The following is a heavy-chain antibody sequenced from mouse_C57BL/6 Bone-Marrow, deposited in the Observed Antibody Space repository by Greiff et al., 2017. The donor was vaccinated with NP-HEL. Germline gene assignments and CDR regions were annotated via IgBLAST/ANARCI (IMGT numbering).Heavy chain of an antibody. CDR3: ARGPYYGSSYEAMDY. V-gene: IGHV1-76*01. Sequence: VKLMESGAELVRPGASVKLSCKASGYTFTDYYINWVKQRPGQGLEWIARIYPGSGNTYYNEKFKGKATLTAEKSSSTAYMQLSSLTSEDSAVYFCARGPYYGSSYEAMDYWGQGTSVTVSS. CDR2: IYPGSGNT. D-gene: IGHD1-1*01. CDR1: GYTFTDYY. J-gene: IGHJ4*01.